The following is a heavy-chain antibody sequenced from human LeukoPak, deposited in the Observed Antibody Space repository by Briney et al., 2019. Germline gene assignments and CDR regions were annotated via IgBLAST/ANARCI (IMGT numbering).Heavy chain of an antibody. CDR2: IYYSGST. D-gene: IGHD3-3*01. V-gene: IGHV4-39*07. J-gene: IGHJ4*02. CDR1: GRSISSSSYY. Sequence: PSETLSPTCTVSGRSISSSSYYWGWIRHPPGKGLEWIGSIYYSGSTNYNPSLKSRVTISVDTSKNQFSLKLSSVTAADTAVYYCARVGFWSGWVFDYWGQGTLVTVSS. CDR3: ARVGFWSGWVFDY.